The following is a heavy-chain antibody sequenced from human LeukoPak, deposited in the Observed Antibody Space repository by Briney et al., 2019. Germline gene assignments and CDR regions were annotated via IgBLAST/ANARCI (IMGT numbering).Heavy chain of an antibody. CDR3: ARAGQWPAPQQIDY. CDR2: IKQDGSET. CDR1: GFSFSSYW. D-gene: IGHD6-19*01. V-gene: IGHV3-7*01. J-gene: IGHJ4*01. Sequence: GGSLRLSCVGSGFSFSSYWMTWVRQAPGEGLEWVANIKQDGSETYYVDSVKGRFTIYRDNAENSVYMQMNSLRAEDTAVYYCARAGQWPAPQQIDYWGHGTLVTVSS.